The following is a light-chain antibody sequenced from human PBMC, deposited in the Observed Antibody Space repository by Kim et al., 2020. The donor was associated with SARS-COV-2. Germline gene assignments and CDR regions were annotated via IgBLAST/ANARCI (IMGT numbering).Light chain of an antibody. J-gene: IGLJ3*02. CDR1: NIEHKY. V-gene: IGLV3-9*01. CDR2: KDS. CDR3: QVWDSSTEV. Sequence: SYELTQPLSVSVALGQTAKITCGGNNIEHKYVHWYQQKPGQAPVLVMYKDSSRPSGIPERFSGSNSGNTATLTISRAQAGDEAEYYCQVWDSSTEVFGRGTQLTVL.